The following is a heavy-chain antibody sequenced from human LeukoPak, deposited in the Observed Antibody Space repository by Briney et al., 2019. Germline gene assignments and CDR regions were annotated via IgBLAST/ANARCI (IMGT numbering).Heavy chain of an antibody. CDR2: ISSSSRYT. D-gene: IGHD1-1*01. V-gene: IGHV3-11*05. Sequence: PGGAPRLSCAASGFTLSDYYMSWNRQAPGKGLEWVSYISSSSRYTNYADSVKGRFTISRDNAKNSLYLQMNSLRAEDTAVYYCARDPGYWGQGTLVTVSS. CDR1: GFTLSDYY. CDR3: ARDPGY. J-gene: IGHJ4*02.